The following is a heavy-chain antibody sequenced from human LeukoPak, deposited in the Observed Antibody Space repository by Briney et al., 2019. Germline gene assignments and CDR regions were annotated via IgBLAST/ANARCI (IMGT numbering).Heavy chain of an antibody. Sequence: ASVKVSCKASGGTFSSYAISWVRQAPGQGLEWMGRINPNSGGTNYAQRFEGRVTMTRDTSISTAYMELSRLRSDDTAVYYCAREMTTLTTPLGYWGQGTLVTVSS. CDR1: GGTFSSYA. CDR2: INPNSGGT. J-gene: IGHJ4*02. CDR3: AREMTTLTTPLGY. D-gene: IGHD4-17*01. V-gene: IGHV1-2*06.